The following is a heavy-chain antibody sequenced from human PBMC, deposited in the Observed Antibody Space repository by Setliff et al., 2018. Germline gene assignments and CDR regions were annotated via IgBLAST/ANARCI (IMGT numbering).Heavy chain of an antibody. D-gene: IGHD3-22*01. CDR3: ARDVFPYHYEGAFDI. CDR1: GYTFTSHY. V-gene: IGHV1-46*01. CDR2: INPSSGGT. Sequence: ASVKVSCKASGYTFTSHYMHWVRQAPGLGLEWMGTINPSSGGTSYAQKFQGRVTMTRDTSTSTVYMDMSSPRSEDTAVYYCARDVFPYHYEGAFDIWGQGTMVTVSS. J-gene: IGHJ3*02.